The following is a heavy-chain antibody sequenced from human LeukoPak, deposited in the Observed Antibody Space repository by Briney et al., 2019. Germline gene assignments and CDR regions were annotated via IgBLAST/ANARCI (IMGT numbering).Heavy chain of an antibody. Sequence: GRSLRLSCAASGFTFSSYGMHWVRQAPGKGLEWVAVIWYDGSNKYYADSVKGRFTISRDNSKNTLYLQMNSLRAEDTAVYYCARDQENYYCSGSYYSYYYYGMDVWGQGTTVTVSS. V-gene: IGHV3-33*01. CDR3: ARDQENYYCSGSYYSYYYYGMDV. CDR2: IWYDGSNK. CDR1: GFTFSSYG. D-gene: IGHD3-10*01. J-gene: IGHJ6*02.